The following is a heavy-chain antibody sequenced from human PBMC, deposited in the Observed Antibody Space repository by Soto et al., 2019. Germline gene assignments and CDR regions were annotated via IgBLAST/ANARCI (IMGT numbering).Heavy chain of an antibody. D-gene: IGHD1-26*01. J-gene: IGHJ5*02. V-gene: IGHV3-23*01. CDR2: ISGSGSST. CDR1: GFTFSNYA. Sequence: SGFTFSNYAMNWVRQAPGKGLEWISAISGSGSSTYYADSVKGRFTISRDNSKNQFSLQLNSVTPEDTAVYYCARAASREGWDFDPWGQGTLVTVST. CDR3: ARAASREGWDFDP.